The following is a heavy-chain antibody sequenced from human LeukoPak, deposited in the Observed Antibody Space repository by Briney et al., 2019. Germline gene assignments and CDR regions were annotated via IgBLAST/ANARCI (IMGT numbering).Heavy chain of an antibody. V-gene: IGHV4-39*07. D-gene: IGHD3-10*01. CDR1: GDSISSSSYY. Sequence: SETLSLTCTVSGDSISSSSYYWGFIRQPPGQGLEWIGSIYYSGSTYYNPSLKSRVTISVDTSKNQFSLKLSSVTAADTAVYYCARGGVVRGVIMTQRLYYFDYWGQGTLVTVSS. J-gene: IGHJ4*02. CDR3: ARGGVVRGVIMTQRLYYFDY. CDR2: IYYSGST.